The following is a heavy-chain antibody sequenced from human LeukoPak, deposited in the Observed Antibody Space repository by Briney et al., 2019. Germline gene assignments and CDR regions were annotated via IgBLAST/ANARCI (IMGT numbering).Heavy chain of an antibody. CDR3: ARARYRYGSAVLYHYYYMDV. D-gene: IGHD5-18*01. J-gene: IGHJ6*03. Sequence: ASVKVSCKASGYTFTSYDINWVRQATGQGLEWLGWMNPYSGNAAYAQKFQGRVTMTRDTSISTAYMQLSSLRSEDTAVYYCARARYRYGSAVLYHYYYMDVWGKGTTVTVSS. CDR1: GYTFTSYD. CDR2: MNPYSGNA. V-gene: IGHV1-8*01.